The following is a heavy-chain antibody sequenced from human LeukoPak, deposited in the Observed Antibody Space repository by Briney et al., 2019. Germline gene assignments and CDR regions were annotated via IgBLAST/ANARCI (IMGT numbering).Heavy chain of an antibody. V-gene: IGHV4-4*07. CDR1: GGSISSYY. Sequence: SETLSLTCTVSGGSISSYYWSWVRQPAGKGLEWIGRIYTSGSTNYNPSLKSRVTMSVDTSKNQFSLKLSSVTAADTAVYYCARGQSGSYYSTWFDPRGQGTLVTVSS. CDR2: IYTSGST. CDR3: ARGQSGSYYSTWFDP. J-gene: IGHJ5*02. D-gene: IGHD1-26*01.